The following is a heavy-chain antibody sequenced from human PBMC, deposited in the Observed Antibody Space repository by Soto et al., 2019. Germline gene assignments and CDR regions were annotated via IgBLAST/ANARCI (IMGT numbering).Heavy chain of an antibody. Sequence: EVRLVESEAGLVQPGGSLSLSCAASGFTFSYYWMHWVRQAPGQGLLWVSRIHSDGSSTTYADSVKGRFTISRDNAKNTVSLQMNSLRVEDTGVYFCARGDRGAFDLWGQGTMVTVSS. V-gene: IGHV3-74*01. J-gene: IGHJ3*01. CDR2: IHSDGSST. CDR3: ARGDRGAFDL. CDR1: GFTFSYYW. D-gene: IGHD2-21*02.